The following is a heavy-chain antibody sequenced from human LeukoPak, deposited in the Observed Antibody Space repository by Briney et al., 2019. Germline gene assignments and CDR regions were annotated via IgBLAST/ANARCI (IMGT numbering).Heavy chain of an antibody. D-gene: IGHD3-10*01. CDR2: INSNGGRT. CDR3: ASLDYYASGSPVDY. V-gene: IGHV3-74*01. J-gene: IGHJ4*02. Sequence: GGSLRLSCAASSFSFRSYWMHWVRQAPGKGLVWVSRINSNGGRTDYADSVKGRFAISRDNAKNTLYLQMDNLGAEDTAVYYCASLDYYASGSPVDYWGQGTLVTVSS. CDR1: SFSFRSYW.